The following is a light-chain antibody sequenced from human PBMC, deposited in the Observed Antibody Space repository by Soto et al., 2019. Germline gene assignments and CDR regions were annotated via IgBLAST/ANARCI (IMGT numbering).Light chain of an antibody. J-gene: IGKJ5*01. V-gene: IGKV1-5*03. CDR2: KAS. Sequence: DIQMTQSPSTLSASVGDRVTITCRSSQSIGNWLAWYQQKPGKAPKLLIYKASSLESGVPSRFSGSGSGTEFTLTISSLQPDDFATYYCQQYNGTFGQGTRLEMK. CDR1: QSIGNW. CDR3: QQYNGT.